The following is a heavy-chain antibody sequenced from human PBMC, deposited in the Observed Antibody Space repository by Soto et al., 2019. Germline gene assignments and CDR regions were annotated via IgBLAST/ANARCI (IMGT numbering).Heavy chain of an antibody. D-gene: IGHD6-6*01. J-gene: IGHJ4*02. CDR3: ARELQLVGLDY. CDR2: IYSGGST. CDR1: GFTVSSNY. Sequence: EVQRVETGGGLIQPGASLRLSCAASGFTVSSNYMSWVRQAPGKGLEWVSVIYSGGSTYYADSVKGRFTISRDNSKNTLYLQMNSLRAEDTAVYYCARELQLVGLDYWGQGTLVTVSS. V-gene: IGHV3-53*02.